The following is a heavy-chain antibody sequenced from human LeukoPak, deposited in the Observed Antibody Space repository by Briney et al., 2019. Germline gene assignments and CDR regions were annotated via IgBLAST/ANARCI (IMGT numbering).Heavy chain of an antibody. Sequence: GGSLRLSCAASGFTVSSNYMSWVRQAPGKGLEWVSVIYSCGSTYYADSVKGRFTISRDNSKNTLYLQMNSLRAEDTAVYYCARDSGGSYYSDYWGQGTLVTVSS. CDR2: IYSCGST. CDR3: ARDSGGSYYSDY. V-gene: IGHV3-53*01. J-gene: IGHJ4*02. D-gene: IGHD1-26*01. CDR1: GFTVSSNY.